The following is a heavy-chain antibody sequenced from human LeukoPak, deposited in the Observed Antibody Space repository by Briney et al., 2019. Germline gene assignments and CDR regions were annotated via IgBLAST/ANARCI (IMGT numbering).Heavy chain of an antibody. CDR3: ARITDYSDYYYYSMDV. Sequence: PSQTLSLTCTVSGGSISSGSYYLSWIRQPAGKGLEWIGRIYTSGSTNYNPSLKSRVTISVDTSENQFSLKLSSVTAADTAVYYCARITDYSDYYYYSMDVWGKGTTVTVSS. CDR2: IYTSGST. D-gene: IGHD4-11*01. CDR1: GGSISSGSYY. J-gene: IGHJ6*03. V-gene: IGHV4-61*02.